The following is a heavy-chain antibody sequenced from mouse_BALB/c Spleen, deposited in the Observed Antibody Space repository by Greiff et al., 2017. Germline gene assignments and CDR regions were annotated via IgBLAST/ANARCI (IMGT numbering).Heavy chain of an antibody. CDR2: INPSTGYT. D-gene: IGHD1-2*01. Sequence: QVQLQQSGAELAKPGASVKMSCKASGYTFTSYWMHWVKQRPGQGLEWIGYINPSTGYTEYNQKFKDKATLTADKSSSTAYMQLSSLTSEDSAVYYCARTPTTATTRFAYWGQGTLVTVSA. CDR3: ARTPTTATTRFAY. J-gene: IGHJ3*01. CDR1: GYTFTSYW. V-gene: IGHV1-7*01.